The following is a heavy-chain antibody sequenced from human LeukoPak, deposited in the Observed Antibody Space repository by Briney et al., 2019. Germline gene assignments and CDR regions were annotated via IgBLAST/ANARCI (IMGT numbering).Heavy chain of an antibody. V-gene: IGHV1-69*13. J-gene: IGHJ4*02. D-gene: IGHD2-15*01. Sequence: ASVKVSCKASGGTFSSYAISWVRQAPGQGLEWMGGIIPIFGTANYAQKFQGRVTITADESTSTAYMELSSLRSEDTAVYYCARDSCSGGSCYYFDYWGQGTLVTVSS. CDR2: IIPIFGTA. CDR3: ARDSCSGGSCYYFDY. CDR1: GGTFSSYA.